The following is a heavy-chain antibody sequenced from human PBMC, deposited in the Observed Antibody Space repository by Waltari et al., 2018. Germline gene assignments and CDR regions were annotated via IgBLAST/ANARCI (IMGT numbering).Heavy chain of an antibody. V-gene: IGHV5-51*01. Sequence: EVQLVQSGAEVKKPGESLKISCKGSGYSFTSYWIGWVRQMPGQGLEWMGIIYPGDSDTRYSPSFQGQVTISADKSSSTAYLQWSSLKASDTAMYYCVRLGVKTYYYDSSGLSPWGQGTLVTVSS. CDR2: IYPGDSDT. CDR3: VRLGVKTYYYDSSGLSP. CDR1: GYSFTSYW. D-gene: IGHD3-22*01. J-gene: IGHJ5*02.